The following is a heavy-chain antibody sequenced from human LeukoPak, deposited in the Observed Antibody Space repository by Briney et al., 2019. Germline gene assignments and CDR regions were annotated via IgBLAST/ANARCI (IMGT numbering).Heavy chain of an antibody. CDR3: ATWSNAWEFDY. D-gene: IGHD1-26*01. CDR1: GGSISSGGYY. Sequence: SQTLSLTCTVSGGSISSGGYYWSWIRQHPGKGLEWIGYIYYSGSTYYNSSLKSRVTISVDTSKNQFSLKLSSVTAADTAVYYCATWSNAWEFDYWGQGTLVSVSS. V-gene: IGHV4-31*03. J-gene: IGHJ4*02. CDR2: IYYSGST.